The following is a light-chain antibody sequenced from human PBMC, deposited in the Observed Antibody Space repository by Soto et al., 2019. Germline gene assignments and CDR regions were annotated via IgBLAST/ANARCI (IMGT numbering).Light chain of an antibody. Sequence: QSALTQPACVSGSPGQSITISCTGTSSDVGSYNLVSWYQQHPGKAPKLMIYEVSKRPSGVSNRFSGAKSGNTASLTISGLQAEDEADYYCCSCAGKCTWVFGGGTKLTVL. V-gene: IGLV2-23*02. CDR3: CSCAGKCTWV. J-gene: IGLJ3*02. CDR1: SSDVGSYNL. CDR2: EVS.